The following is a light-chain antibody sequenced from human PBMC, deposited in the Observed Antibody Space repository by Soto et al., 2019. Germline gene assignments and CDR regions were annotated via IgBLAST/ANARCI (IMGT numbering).Light chain of an antibody. Sequence: QSALTQAASVSGSPGQSITISCTGTSSDVGSYNLVSWYQQHPGKAPKLMIYEATKRPSGISNRFSGSKSGTTASLTISGLQAADEADYYCCSYAGSSTFVFGTGTKVTVL. J-gene: IGLJ1*01. CDR2: EAT. CDR3: CSYAGSSTFV. CDR1: SSDVGSYNL. V-gene: IGLV2-23*02.